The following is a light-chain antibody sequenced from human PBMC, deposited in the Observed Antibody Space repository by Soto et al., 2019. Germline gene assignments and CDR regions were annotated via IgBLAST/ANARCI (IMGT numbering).Light chain of an antibody. CDR3: HHYNSSTKT. CDR1: LSVSYW. CDR2: DGS. J-gene: IGKJ1*01. V-gene: IGKV1-5*01. Sequence: DIQMTQSPSTLSTYVGARVTITCRACLSVSYWLAWYQQKPVIAPDLLIYDGSTLASGVPPRFSGGGSGTEFTLNISSLQPDDSAIYYCHHYNSSTKTLGHGTKVDIK.